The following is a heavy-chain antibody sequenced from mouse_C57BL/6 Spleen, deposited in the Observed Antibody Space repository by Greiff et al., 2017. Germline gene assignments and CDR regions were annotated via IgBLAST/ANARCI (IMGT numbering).Heavy chain of an antibody. CDR1: GYTFTSYW. CDR2: IDPSDSET. Sequence: QVQLQQPGAELVRPGSSVKLSCKASGYTFTSYWMHWVKQRPIQGLEWIGNIDPSDSETHYNQKFKDKATLTVDKSSSTAYMQLSSLTSEDSAVYYCARWDYDGGNAMDYWGQGTSVTVSS. J-gene: IGHJ4*01. D-gene: IGHD2-4*01. CDR3: ARWDYDGGNAMDY. V-gene: IGHV1-52*01.